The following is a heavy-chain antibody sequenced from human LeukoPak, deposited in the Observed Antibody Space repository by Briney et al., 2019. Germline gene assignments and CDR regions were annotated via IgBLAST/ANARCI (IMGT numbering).Heavy chain of an antibody. CDR2: VSPPGGGT. Sequence: GGSLRLSCAASGFTFSNHGMNWVRQAPGKGLEWLSGVSPPGGGTYYADSVKGRFTISRDDSKNTLSLQMNNLRVEDTAVYYCARDLAWGAFDYWGQGTLVTVSS. D-gene: IGHD3-16*01. V-gene: IGHV3-23*01. J-gene: IGHJ4*02. CDR3: ARDLAWGAFDY. CDR1: GFTFSNHG.